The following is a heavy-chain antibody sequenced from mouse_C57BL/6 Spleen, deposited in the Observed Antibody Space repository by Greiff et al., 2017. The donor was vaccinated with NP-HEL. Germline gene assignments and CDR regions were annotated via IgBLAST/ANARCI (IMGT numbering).Heavy chain of an antibody. Sequence: QVQLKQPGAELVMPGASVKLSCKASGYTFTSYWMHWVKQRPGQGLEWIGEIDPSDSYTNYNQKFKGKSTLTVDKSSSTAYMQLSSLTSEDSAVYYCARRGIWLRRGDYYAMDYWGQGTSVTVSS. CDR1: GYTFTSYW. J-gene: IGHJ4*01. V-gene: IGHV1-69*01. D-gene: IGHD2-2*01. CDR2: IDPSDSYT. CDR3: ARRGIWLRRGDYYAMDY.